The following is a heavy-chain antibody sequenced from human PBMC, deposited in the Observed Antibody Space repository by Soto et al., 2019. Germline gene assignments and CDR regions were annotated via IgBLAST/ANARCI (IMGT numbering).Heavy chain of an antibody. CDR2: ITSSSIYI. J-gene: IGHJ4*02. CDR3: ARDRRWGVRGDSLGY. V-gene: IGHV3-21*01. D-gene: IGHD3-10*01. Sequence: ESGGGLVKPGGSLRLSCAASGFTFSSHSMNWVRQAPGKGLEWVSSITSSSIYIYYADPVKGRFTISRDNAKNSLYLQMNSLRPEDTAVYFCARDRRWGVRGDSLGYWGQGSQVIVSS. CDR1: GFTFSSHS.